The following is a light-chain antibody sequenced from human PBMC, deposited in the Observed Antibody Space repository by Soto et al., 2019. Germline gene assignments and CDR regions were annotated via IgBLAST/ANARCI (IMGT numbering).Light chain of an antibody. CDR3: QQYNSYSWT. Sequence: DLQMAQSPSTLSASVGDIVTITCRASQSVSSRLAWYQQKPGKAPKLLNYEASSLESGVTSRFSGSGSGTEFTLTSSSLQPDYFATYYCQQYNSYSWTFGQGTRLEIK. J-gene: IGKJ5*01. CDR1: QSVSSR. CDR2: EAS. V-gene: IGKV1-5*03.